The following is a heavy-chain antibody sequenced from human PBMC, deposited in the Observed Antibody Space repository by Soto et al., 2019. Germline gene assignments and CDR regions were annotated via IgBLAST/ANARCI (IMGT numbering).Heavy chain of an antibody. CDR3: ARLISDIVVVPAAIDYYYYYMDV. J-gene: IGHJ6*03. CDR2: IYYSGIT. V-gene: IGHV4-59*01. D-gene: IGHD2-2*02. Sequence: PSETLSLTCTVSGGSISSYYWSGIRQPPGKGLEWIGYIYYSGITNYNPSLKSRVTISVDTSKNQFSLKLSSVTAADTAVYYCARLISDIVVVPAAIDYYYYYMDVWGKGTTVTVSS. CDR1: GGSISSYY.